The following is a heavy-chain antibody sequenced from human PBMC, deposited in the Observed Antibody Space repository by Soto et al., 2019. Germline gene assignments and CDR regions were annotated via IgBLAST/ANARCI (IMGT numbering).Heavy chain of an antibody. CDR2: ISAYKGNT. V-gene: IGHV1-18*01. D-gene: IGHD1-7*01. CDR3: ARGAPPELD. CDR1: GYTFTTYH. J-gene: IGHJ4*02. Sequence: QVQLVQSGAEVKKPGASVKVSCKASGYTFTTYHISWVRQAPGQGLEWMGWISAYKGNTNYAQKLQGRVTMTKDTSTSTAYMELRRLMSDATAVYHSARGAPPELDWGQGTLVTVSS.